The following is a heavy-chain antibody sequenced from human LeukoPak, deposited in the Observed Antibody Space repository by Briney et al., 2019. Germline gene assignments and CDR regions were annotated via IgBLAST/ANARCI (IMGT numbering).Heavy chain of an antibody. J-gene: IGHJ6*02. Sequence: ASVTLSCTASGYTFTSCDINWVRQAPGQGLEWMGWMTTNSGNTGYAHKFQGRVTMTMNTYISTAYMELSSMRSEDTAVYCCARFLGYCSGGSCYSKSYYYYYGMDVWGQGTTVTVSS. CDR1: GYTFTSCD. D-gene: IGHD2-15*01. CDR3: ARFLGYCSGGSCYSKSYYYYYGMDV. V-gene: IGHV1-8*01. CDR2: MTTNSGNT.